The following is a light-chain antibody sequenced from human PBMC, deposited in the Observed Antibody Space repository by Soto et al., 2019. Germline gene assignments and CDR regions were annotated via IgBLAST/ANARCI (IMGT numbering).Light chain of an antibody. CDR2: DAS. CDR1: QSIRSF. V-gene: IGKV1-5*01. CDR3: QQYDSYSLT. Sequence: DIQMTQSPSTLSASVGDRVTITCRASQSIRSFLAWYQQKPGKAPKLLISDASNLGSGVPSRFSGSGSGTEFTLTISSLQPDDFATYCCQQYDSYSLTFGGGTKVDI. J-gene: IGKJ4*01.